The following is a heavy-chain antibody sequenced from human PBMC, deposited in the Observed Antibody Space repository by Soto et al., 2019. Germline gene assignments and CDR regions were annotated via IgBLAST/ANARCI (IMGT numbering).Heavy chain of an antibody. CDR2: VSIGGST. D-gene: IGHD1-26*01. J-gene: IGHJ4*02. Sequence: PGGSLRLSCAASGFTFSSYAMGWVRQGPGKGLEWVAVVSIGGSTHYADSVRGRFTISRDNSKNTLSLQMNSLTAEDTAVYFCAKRRRAGGNFDYWGQGALVTVSS. V-gene: IGHV3-23*01. CDR3: AKRRRAGGNFDY. CDR1: GFTFSSYA.